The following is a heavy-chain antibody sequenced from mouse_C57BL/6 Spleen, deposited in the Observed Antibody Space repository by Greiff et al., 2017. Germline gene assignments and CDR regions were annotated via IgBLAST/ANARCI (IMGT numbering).Heavy chain of an antibody. V-gene: IGHV1-26*01. CDR1: GYTFTDYY. CDR3: LITTVVG. CDR2: INPNNGGT. D-gene: IGHD1-1*01. J-gene: IGHJ3*01. Sequence: VQLQQSGPELVKPGASVKISCKASGYTFTDYYMNWVKQSHGKSLEWIGDINPNNGGTSYNQKFKGKATLTVDKSSSTAYMELRSLTSEDSAVYYCLITTVVGWGQGTLVTVSA.